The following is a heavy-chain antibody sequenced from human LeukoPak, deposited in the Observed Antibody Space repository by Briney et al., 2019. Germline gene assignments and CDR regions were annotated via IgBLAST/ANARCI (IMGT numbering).Heavy chain of an antibody. D-gene: IGHD3-22*01. CDR1: GFTFSSYA. CDR3: ANGRRHYYDSSGYSQQEYFQH. V-gene: IGHV3-23*01. CDR2: ISGSGGST. Sequence: PGGSLRLSCAASGFTFSSYAMSWVRQAPGKGLEWVSAISGSGGSTYYANSVKGRFTISRDNSKNTLYLQMNSLRAEDTAVYYCANGRRHYYDSSGYSQQEYFQHWGQGTLVTVSS. J-gene: IGHJ1*01.